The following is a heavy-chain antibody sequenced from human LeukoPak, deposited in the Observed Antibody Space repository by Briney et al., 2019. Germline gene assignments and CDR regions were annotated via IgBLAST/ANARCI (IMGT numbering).Heavy chain of an antibody. D-gene: IGHD4-17*01. CDR2: ISSSSSYI. CDR3: ARERYGDYYYFDY. CDR1: GFTFSSYS. V-gene: IGHV3-21*01. J-gene: IGHJ4*02. Sequence: PGGSLRLSCAASGFTFSSYSMNWVRQAPGKGLEWVSSISSSSSYIYYADSVKGRFTISRDNAKNSLYLQMNSLRAEDTAVYYCARERYGDYYYFDYWGQGTLVTVSS.